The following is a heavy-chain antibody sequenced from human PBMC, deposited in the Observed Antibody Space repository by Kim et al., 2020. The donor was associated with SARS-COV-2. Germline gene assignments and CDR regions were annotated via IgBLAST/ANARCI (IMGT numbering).Heavy chain of an antibody. CDR3: AKDIAYSSSWPTSHYYYACVDG. CDR1: GFTFSSYG. V-gene: IGHV3-30*18. D-gene: IGHD6-13*01. CDR2: ISYDGSNK. Sequence: GGSLRLSCAASGFTFSSYGMHWVRQAPGKGLEWVAVISYDGSNKYYADSVKGRFTISRDNSKNTLYLQMNSLRAEDTAVYYCAKDIAYSSSWPTSHYYYACVDGWGQRTTVTVS. J-gene: IGHJ6*02.